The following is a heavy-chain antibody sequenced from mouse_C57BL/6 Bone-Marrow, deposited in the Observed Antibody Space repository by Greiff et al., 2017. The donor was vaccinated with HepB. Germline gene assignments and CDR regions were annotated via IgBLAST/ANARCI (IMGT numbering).Heavy chain of an antibody. Sequence: QVQLQQPGAELVMPGASVKLSCKASGYTFTSYWMHWVKQRPGQGLEWIGEIDPSDSYTNYNQKFKGKSTLTVDKSSSTAYMQLSSLTSEDSAVYYCARSGSNWDVGYWGQGTTLTVSS. D-gene: IGHD4-1*01. J-gene: IGHJ2*01. V-gene: IGHV1-69*01. CDR2: IDPSDSYT. CDR1: GYTFTSYW. CDR3: ARSGSNWDVGY.